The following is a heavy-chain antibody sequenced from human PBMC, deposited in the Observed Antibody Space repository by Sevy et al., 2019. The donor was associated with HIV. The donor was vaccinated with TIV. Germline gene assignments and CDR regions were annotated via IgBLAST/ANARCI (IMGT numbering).Heavy chain of an antibody. Sequence: GGSLRLSCAGSGFIFSGYWMHWVRQAPGKGLEWVANINEYGTTKYYLDSVKGRFTISRDNAKNSVFLQMNSLRVDDTAVYYCARAIGAATSYWGQGTLVTVSS. J-gene: IGHJ4*02. CDR3: ARAIGAATSY. D-gene: IGHD2-15*01. V-gene: IGHV3-7*03. CDR1: GFIFSGYW. CDR2: INEYGTTK.